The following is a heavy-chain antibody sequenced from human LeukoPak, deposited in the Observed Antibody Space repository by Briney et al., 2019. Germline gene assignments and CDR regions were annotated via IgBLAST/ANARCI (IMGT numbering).Heavy chain of an antibody. CDR3: AKARSSTSYGAFDI. Sequence: GGSLRLSCAASGFTFSSYAMSWVRQAPGKGLEWVVFIRYDGSNKYYADSVKGRFTISRDNSKNTLYLQMNSLRTEDTALYYCAKARSSTSYGAFDIWGQGTMVTVSS. CDR2: IRYDGSNK. CDR1: GFTFSSYA. D-gene: IGHD2-2*01. J-gene: IGHJ3*02. V-gene: IGHV3-30*02.